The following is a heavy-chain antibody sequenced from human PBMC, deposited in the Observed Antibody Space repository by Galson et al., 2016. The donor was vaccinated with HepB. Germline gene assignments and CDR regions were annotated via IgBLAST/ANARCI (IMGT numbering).Heavy chain of an antibody. V-gene: IGHV3-23*01. CDR2: ISGSGGST. J-gene: IGHJ4*02. CDR3: AKDLYYYDSSGQSFVDY. Sequence: SLRLSCAASGFTFSSYAMSWVRQAPGKGLEWVSVISGSGGSTYYADSVKGRFTISRDNSKNTLYLQMNSLRAEDTAVYYCAKDLYYYDSSGQSFVDYWGQGTQVTVSS. CDR1: GFTFSSYA. D-gene: IGHD3-22*01.